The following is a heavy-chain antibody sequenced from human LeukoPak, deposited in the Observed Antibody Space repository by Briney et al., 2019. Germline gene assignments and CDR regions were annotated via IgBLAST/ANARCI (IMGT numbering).Heavy chain of an antibody. J-gene: IGHJ6*03. D-gene: IGHD1-26*01. CDR3: ARGYYSPYYYYYMDV. V-gene: IGHV4-59*01. CDR1: GGSISSYY. CDR2: IYYSGST. Sequence: SETLSLTCTVSGGSISSYYWSWIRQPPGKGLEWIGYIYYSGSTNYNPSLKSRVTISVDTSKNQFSLKLSSVTAADTAVYYCARGYYSPYYYYYMDVWGKGTTVTVSS.